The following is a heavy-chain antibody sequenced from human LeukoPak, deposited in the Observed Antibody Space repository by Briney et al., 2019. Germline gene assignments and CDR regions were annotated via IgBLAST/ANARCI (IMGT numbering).Heavy chain of an antibody. CDR3: AKAPVTTCSGAYCYPFDY. Sequence: GGSLRLSCAASGFTISSYSMNWVRQAPGKGLEWVSSISSSSSNIYYADSVKGRFTIPRDNAKNTLYLQMNRLRAEDAAVYYCAKAPVTTCSGAYCYPFDYWGQGTLVTVSS. V-gene: IGHV3-21*04. CDR2: ISSSSSNI. J-gene: IGHJ4*02. CDR1: GFTISSYS. D-gene: IGHD2-21*01.